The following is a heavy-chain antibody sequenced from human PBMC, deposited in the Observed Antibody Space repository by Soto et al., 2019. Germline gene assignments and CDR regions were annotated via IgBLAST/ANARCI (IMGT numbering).Heavy chain of an antibody. CDR1: GGSISSGGYS. CDR3: ARVPYYYDSSGYPIIDAFDI. D-gene: IGHD3-22*01. V-gene: IGHV4-30-2*01. Sequence: SETLSLTCAVSGGSISSGGYSWTWIRQPPGKGLEWIGYIYHSGSTYYNPSLKSRVTISVDTSKNQFSLKLSSVTAADTAVYYCARVPYYYDSSGYPIIDAFDIWGQGTMVTVSS. J-gene: IGHJ3*02. CDR2: IYHSGST.